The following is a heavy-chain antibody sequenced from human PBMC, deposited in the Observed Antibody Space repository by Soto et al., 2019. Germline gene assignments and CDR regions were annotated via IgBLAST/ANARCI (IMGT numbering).Heavy chain of an antibody. J-gene: IGHJ5*02. CDR1: GFTFSDYY. D-gene: IGHD3-22*01. V-gene: IGHV3-11*01. CDR3: ARDTAFINSGFFDA. Sequence: VQLVESGGGLVKPGGSLRLSCAASGFTFSDYYMNWIRQAPGKGLEWVSYISDSGSSIFYADSVKGRFTISRDSARKSLYLHMSSLRVEDTAVYYCARDTAFINSGFFDAWGQGTPVTVSS. CDR2: ISDSGSSI.